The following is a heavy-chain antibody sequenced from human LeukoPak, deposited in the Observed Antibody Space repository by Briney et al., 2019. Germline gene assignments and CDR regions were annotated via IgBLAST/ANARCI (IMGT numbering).Heavy chain of an antibody. Sequence: SETLSLTCTVSGGSISSYYWSWIRQPPGKGLEWIGYIYYSGSTNYNPSLKSRVTISVDTSKNQFSLKLSSVTAADTAVYYCARVGYDSSGYYLHDYWGQGTLVTVSS. J-gene: IGHJ4*02. CDR3: ARVGYDSSGYYLHDY. CDR2: IYYSGST. CDR1: GGSISSYY. D-gene: IGHD3-22*01. V-gene: IGHV4-59*01.